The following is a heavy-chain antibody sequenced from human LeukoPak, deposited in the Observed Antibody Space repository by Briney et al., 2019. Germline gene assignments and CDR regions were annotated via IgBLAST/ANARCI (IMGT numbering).Heavy chain of an antibody. CDR3: VGPTCLRGGYCSTNP. D-gene: IGHD2-2*01. Sequence: GGSLRLSCAASEFTFSSYGMHWVRQAPGKGLEWVAVISYDGSNKFYADSVKGRFTISRDNSKNTLYLQMNSLRDEDTAVYYCVGPTCLRGGYCSTNPWGQGTLVTVSS. V-gene: IGHV3-30*03. CDR1: EFTFSSYG. CDR2: ISYDGSNK. J-gene: IGHJ5*02.